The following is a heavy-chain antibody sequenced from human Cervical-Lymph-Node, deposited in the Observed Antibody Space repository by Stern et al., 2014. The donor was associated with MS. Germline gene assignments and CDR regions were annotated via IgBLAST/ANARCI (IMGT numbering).Heavy chain of an antibody. CDR1: GGSISNYY. CDR3: ARHGDTSFVY. D-gene: IGHD2-21*02. V-gene: IGHV4-59*08. CDR2: IYYIGTT. J-gene: IGHJ4*02. Sequence: QVQLVQSGPGLVQPSETLSLTCTVSGGSISNYYWSWIRQPPGKGLEWIGYIYYIGTTNHNPSLKSRVTISVDTSKNQFSLRLSSVSVADTAVYYCARHGDTSFVYWGQGTLVTISS.